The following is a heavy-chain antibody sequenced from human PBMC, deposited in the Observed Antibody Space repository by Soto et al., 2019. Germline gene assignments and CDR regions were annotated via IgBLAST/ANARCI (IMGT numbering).Heavy chain of an antibody. V-gene: IGHV3-30*18. CDR3: AKLPSGSYYDAFDI. D-gene: IGHD1-26*01. CDR1: GFTFSSYG. J-gene: IGHJ3*02. Sequence: SLRLSCAASGFTFSSYGMHWVRQAPGKGLEWVAVISYDGSNKYYADSVKGRFTISRDNSKNTLYLQMNSLRAEDTAVYYCAKLPSGSYYDAFDIWGQGTMVTVSS. CDR2: ISYDGSNK.